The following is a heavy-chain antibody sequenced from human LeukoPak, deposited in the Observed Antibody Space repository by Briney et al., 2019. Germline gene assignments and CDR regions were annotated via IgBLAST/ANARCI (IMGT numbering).Heavy chain of an antibody. CDR1: GFTFSSYA. J-gene: IGHJ4*02. CDR2: ISYDGSNK. D-gene: IGHD3-22*01. CDR3: ARDVESHYYDSSGYPDY. Sequence: GRSLRLSCAASGFTFSSYAMHWVRQAPGKGLEWVAVISYDGSNKYYADSVKGRFTISRDNSKNTLYLQMNSLRAGDTAVYYCARDVESHYYDSSGYPDYWGQGTLVTVSS. V-gene: IGHV3-30-3*01.